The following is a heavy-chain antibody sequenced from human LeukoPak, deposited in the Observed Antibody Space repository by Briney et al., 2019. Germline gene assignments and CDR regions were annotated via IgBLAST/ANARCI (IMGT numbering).Heavy chain of an antibody. Sequence: ASVKVSCKASGYTFTGYYMHWVRQAPGQGLEWMGWINPNSGGTNYAQKFQGRVTMTRDTSISTAYMELSRLRSDDTAVYYCASVFGYCSSTSCYGFDWFDPWGQGTLVTVSS. CDR2: INPNSGGT. CDR1: GYTFTGYY. D-gene: IGHD2-2*01. J-gene: IGHJ5*02. V-gene: IGHV1-2*02. CDR3: ASVFGYCSSTSCYGFDWFDP.